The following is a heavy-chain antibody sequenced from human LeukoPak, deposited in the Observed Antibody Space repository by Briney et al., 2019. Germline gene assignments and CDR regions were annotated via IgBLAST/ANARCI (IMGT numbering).Heavy chain of an antibody. J-gene: IGHJ4*02. CDR2: ISSVGTNQ. CDR1: GFPFSFYS. CDR3: ATSYSSSSYDLDY. Sequence: GGSLRLSCAASGFPFSFYSVHWVRQAPGKGLEWVAVISSVGTNQYFADFVKGRFAISRDKSKNTLFLQMNSLRPEDTAVYYCATSYSSSSYDLDYWGQGTLVTVSS. V-gene: IGHV3-30*09. D-gene: IGHD6-6*01.